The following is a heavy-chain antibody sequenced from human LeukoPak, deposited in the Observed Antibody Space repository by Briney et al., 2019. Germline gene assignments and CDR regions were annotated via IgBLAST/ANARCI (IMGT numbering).Heavy chain of an antibody. D-gene: IGHD3-16*01. CDR1: GFTFSSYW. J-gene: IGHJ4*02. V-gene: IGHV3-66*01. CDR2: IYSGGST. Sequence: PGGSLRLSCAASGFTFSSYWMSWVRQAPGKGLEWVSVIYSGGSTYYADSVKGRFTISRDNSKNTLYLQMNSLRAEDTAVYYCAWGGDTRARFDYWGQGTLVTVSS. CDR3: AWGGDTRARFDY.